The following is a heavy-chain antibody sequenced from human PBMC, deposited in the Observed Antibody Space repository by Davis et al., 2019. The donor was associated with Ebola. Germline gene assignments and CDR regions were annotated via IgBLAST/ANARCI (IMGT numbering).Heavy chain of an antibody. Sequence: LMISCAASGITFSSYGMHLVRQAPGKGLEWVAVISYDGSNKYYADSVKVRFTISRDNSKNTLYLQMNSLRAEDTAVYYCARAREEYYDFWSGYPTAYYFDYWGQGTLVTVSS. CDR2: ISYDGSNK. CDR3: ARAREEYYDFWSGYPTAYYFDY. J-gene: IGHJ4*02. V-gene: IGHV3-30*03. D-gene: IGHD3-3*01. CDR1: GITFSSYG.